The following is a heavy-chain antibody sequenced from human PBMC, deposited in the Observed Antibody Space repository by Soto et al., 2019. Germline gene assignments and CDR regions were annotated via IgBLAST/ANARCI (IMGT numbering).Heavy chain of an antibody. CDR3: ATSVNYYGSGSYYGDY. D-gene: IGHD3-10*01. V-gene: IGHV1-46*01. CDR1: GYAFINYY. J-gene: IGHJ4*02. Sequence: ASVKVSCKASGYAFINYYIHWVRQAPGQGLEWMGIINPSGSNTIYAQKFQGRVTMTEDTSTDTAYMELSSLRSEDTAVYYCATSVNYYGSGSYYGDYWGQGTLVTVSS. CDR2: INPSGSNT.